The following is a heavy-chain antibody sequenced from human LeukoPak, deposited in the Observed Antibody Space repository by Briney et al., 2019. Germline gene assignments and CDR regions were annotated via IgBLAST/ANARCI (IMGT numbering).Heavy chain of an antibody. J-gene: IGHJ4*02. CDR1: GFTVSSNY. V-gene: IGHV3-53*01. CDR2: IYSGGST. Sequence: GGSLRLSCAASGFTVSSNYMSWVRQAPGKGLEWVSVIYSGGSTYYADSVKGRFTISRGNSKNTLYLQMNSLRAEDTAVYYCATPLLRFLEWYWGQGTLVTVSS. D-gene: IGHD3-3*01. CDR3: ATPLLRFLEWY.